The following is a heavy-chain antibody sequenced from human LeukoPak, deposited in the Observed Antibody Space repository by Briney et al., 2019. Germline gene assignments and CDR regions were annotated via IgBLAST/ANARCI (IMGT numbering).Heavy chain of an antibody. Sequence: GGSLRLSCAASGFTFSSYSMNWVRQAPGKGLEWVSLISGTGGSTYYADSVKGRFTISRDNSKNTLYLQMNSLRAEDTAVYYCAKAPRWDYGSGSRIYYYYMDVWGKGTTVTVSS. J-gene: IGHJ6*03. CDR3: AKAPRWDYGSGSRIYYYYMDV. CDR1: GFTFSSYS. V-gene: IGHV3-23*01. D-gene: IGHD3-10*01. CDR2: ISGTGGST.